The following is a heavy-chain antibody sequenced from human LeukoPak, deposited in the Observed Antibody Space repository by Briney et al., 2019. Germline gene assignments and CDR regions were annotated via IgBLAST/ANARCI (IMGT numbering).Heavy chain of an antibody. V-gene: IGHV4-59*08. J-gene: IGHJ6*02. CDR2: IYYSGST. D-gene: IGHD6-19*01. CDR1: GGSISSYY. CDR3: ARKPIAVAGDYYGMDV. Sequence: SETLSLTCTVSGGSISSYYWSWIRQPPGKGLEWIGYIYYSGSTNYNPSLKSRVTISVDTSKNQFSLKLSSVTAADTAVYYCARKPIAVAGDYYGMDVWGQGTTVTASS.